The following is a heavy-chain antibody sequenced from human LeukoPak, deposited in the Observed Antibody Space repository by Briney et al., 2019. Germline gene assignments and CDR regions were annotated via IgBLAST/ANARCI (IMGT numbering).Heavy chain of an antibody. J-gene: IGHJ4*02. CDR1: GFTVSSNY. CDR2: IDSGGST. Sequence: GGSLRLSCAASGFTVSSNYMNWVRQAPGKGLEWVSVIDSGGSTYYADSVKGRFTISRDNAKNTLYLQMNNLRAEDTAIYYCATDSYVSGSYYRLFYWGQGTLVTVSS. CDR3: ATDSYVSGSYYRLFY. V-gene: IGHV3-66*01. D-gene: IGHD3-10*01.